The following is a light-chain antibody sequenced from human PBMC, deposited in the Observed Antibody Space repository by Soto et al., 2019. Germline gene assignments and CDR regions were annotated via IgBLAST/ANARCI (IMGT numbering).Light chain of an antibody. CDR2: SND. CDR3: AAWDDSLSGVV. V-gene: IGLV1-47*02. CDR1: SSNIGSNY. J-gene: IGLJ2*01. Sequence: QSVLTQPPSASGTPGQRVTISCSGSSSNIGSNYVYWYQQLPGTAPKLLIYSNDQRPSGVPDRISGSKSGTSASLAISGLRSEDEAGYYCAAWDDSLSGVVFGGGTQLTVL.